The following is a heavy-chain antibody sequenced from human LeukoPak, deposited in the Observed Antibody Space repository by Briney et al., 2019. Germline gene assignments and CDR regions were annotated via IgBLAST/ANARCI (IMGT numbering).Heavy chain of an antibody. Sequence: QPGRSLRLSCAASGFTFSSYGMHWVRQAPGKGLEWVAVIWYDGSNKYYADSVKGRFTISRDNSKNTLYLQMNSLRAEDTAVYYCAGFIAVAGNNWFDPWGQGTLVTGSS. V-gene: IGHV3-33*01. CDR3: AGFIAVAGNNWFDP. CDR2: IWYDGSNK. CDR1: GFTFSSYG. D-gene: IGHD6-19*01. J-gene: IGHJ5*02.